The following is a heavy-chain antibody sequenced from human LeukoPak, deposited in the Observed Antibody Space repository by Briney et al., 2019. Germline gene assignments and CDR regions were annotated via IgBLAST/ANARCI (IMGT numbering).Heavy chain of an antibody. D-gene: IGHD5-24*01. CDR1: GGSISGNS. CDR3: ARHGGESGYNPLDY. V-gene: IGHV4-59*08. J-gene: IGHJ4*02. CDR2: VSRSGST. Sequence: SESLSLTCTVPGGSISGNSWSWVRQPPGKGMEYIGYVSRSGSTYYNPSLKSRATISLDMSKNQFSLELRSVTAAHTAVYYCARHGGESGYNPLDYWGQGAMAAVSS.